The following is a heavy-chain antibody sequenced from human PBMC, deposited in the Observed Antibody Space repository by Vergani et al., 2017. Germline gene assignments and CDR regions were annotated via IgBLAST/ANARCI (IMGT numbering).Heavy chain of an antibody. CDR3: AKSDPDSSSWYWEDYYYGMDV. CDR2: IYSGGST. CDR1: GFTVSSNY. V-gene: IGHV3-66*01. J-gene: IGHJ6*02. Sequence: EVQLLESGGGLVQPGGSLRLSCAASGFTVSSNYMSWVRQAPGKGLEWVSVIYSGGSTYYADSVKGRFTISRDNSKNTLYLQMNSLRAEDTAVYYCAKSDPDSSSWYWEDYYYGMDVWGQGTLVTVSS. D-gene: IGHD6-13*01.